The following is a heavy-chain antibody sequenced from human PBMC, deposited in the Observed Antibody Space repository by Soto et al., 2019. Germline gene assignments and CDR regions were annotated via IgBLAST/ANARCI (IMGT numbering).Heavy chain of an antibody. D-gene: IGHD4-17*01. Sequence: QAPLVQSEAEVKEPGASVKVSCKASGYSFTTSGITWVRQAPGQGLEWMGWISTYNGNTNYAQNLQDRVTLTTDTSTSTAYMELRSLRSDDTAVYYCARRLYGDYDYWGQGTLVTVSS. J-gene: IGHJ4*02. CDR1: GYSFTTSG. CDR2: ISTYNGNT. V-gene: IGHV1-18*01. CDR3: ARRLYGDYDY.